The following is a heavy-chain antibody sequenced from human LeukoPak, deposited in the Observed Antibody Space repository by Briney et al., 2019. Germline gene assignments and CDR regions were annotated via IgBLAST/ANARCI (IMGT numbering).Heavy chain of an antibody. J-gene: IGHJ4*02. CDR2: IYTSGST. CDR3: ATQMLLCHYY. V-gene: IGHV4-61*02. CDR1: GGSISSGSYY. Sequence: PSETLSLTCTVSGGSISSGSYYWSWIRQPAGKGLEWIGRIYTSGSTNYNPSLKSRVTISVDTSKNQFSLKLSSVTAADTAVYYCATQMLLCHYYWGQGTLVTVSS. D-gene: IGHD3-10*01.